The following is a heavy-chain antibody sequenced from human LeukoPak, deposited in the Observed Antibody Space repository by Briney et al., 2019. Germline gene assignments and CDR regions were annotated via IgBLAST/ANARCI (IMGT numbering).Heavy chain of an antibody. J-gene: IGHJ4*02. CDR2: IYHSGST. V-gene: IGHV4-4*02. CDR3: ARQVRSGSGSKRGPTTYYFDY. D-gene: IGHD3-10*01. Sequence: KSSETLSLTCAVSGGSISSSNWWSWVRQPPGKGLEWIGEIYHSGSTNYNPSLKSRVTISVDKSKNQFSLKLSSVTAADTAVYYCARQVRSGSGSKRGPTTYYFDYWGQGTLVTVSS. CDR1: GGSISSSNW.